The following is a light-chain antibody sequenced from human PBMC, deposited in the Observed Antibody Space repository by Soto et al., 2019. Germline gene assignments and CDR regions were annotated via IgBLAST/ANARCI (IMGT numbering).Light chain of an antibody. CDR1: QGISKY. CDR3: QKYDSAPWT. Sequence: DVQMTQSPSSLSASVGDRVTITCRASQGISKYLAWYQQKPGKVPRLLIYVASTLQSGVPSRFSGSGSGTDFILTISSLQPEDVATYCCQKYDSAPWTFGQGTKVELK. J-gene: IGKJ1*01. V-gene: IGKV1-27*01. CDR2: VAS.